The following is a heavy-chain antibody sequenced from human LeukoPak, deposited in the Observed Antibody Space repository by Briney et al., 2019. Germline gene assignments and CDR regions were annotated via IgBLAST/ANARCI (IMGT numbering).Heavy chain of an antibody. CDR3: ARLGSSGWYFSEYYYYYYGMDV. Sequence: ASVKVSCKASGYSFSDYYIHWVRQAPGQGLEWVGRINPISGGTDYAQKFQGRVTMTRNTSISTAYMELSSLRSEDTAVYYCARLGSSGWYFSEYYYYYYGMDVWGQGTTVTVSS. CDR2: INPISGGT. D-gene: IGHD6-19*01. CDR1: GYSFSDYY. J-gene: IGHJ6*02. V-gene: IGHV1-2*06.